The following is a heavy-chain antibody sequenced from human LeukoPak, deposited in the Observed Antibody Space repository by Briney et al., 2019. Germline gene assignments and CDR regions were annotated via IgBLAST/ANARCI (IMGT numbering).Heavy chain of an antibody. CDR1: GYSFTSYW. J-gene: IGHJ5*02. D-gene: IGHD4-17*01. V-gene: IGHV5-51*01. CDR3: AGHWGRDYELVDP. Sequence: GESLKISCKGSGYSFTSYWIGWVRQMPGKGLEWMGIIYPGDSDTRYSPSFQGQVTISADKSISTAYLQWTSLKASDTPMYTCAGHWGRDYELVDPWGQGTLVTVSS. CDR2: IYPGDSDT.